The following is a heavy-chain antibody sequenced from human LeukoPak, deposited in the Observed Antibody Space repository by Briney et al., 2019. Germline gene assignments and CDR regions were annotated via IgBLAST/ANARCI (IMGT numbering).Heavy chain of an antibody. J-gene: IGHJ4*02. V-gene: IGHV4-4*07. CDR2: IYTSGST. CDR3: ARDVLAAPGTFDY. Sequence: SETLSLTCTVSGGSISSYYWSWIRQPAGKGLEWIGRIYTSGSTDYNPSLKSRVTISVDTSKNQFSLKLGSVAAADTAVYYCARDVLAAPGTFDYWGQGTLVTVSS. CDR1: GGSISSYY. D-gene: IGHD6-13*01.